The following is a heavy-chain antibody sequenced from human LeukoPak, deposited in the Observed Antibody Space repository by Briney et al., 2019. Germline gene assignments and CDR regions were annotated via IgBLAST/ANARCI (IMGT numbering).Heavy chain of an antibody. CDR3: AGGWDYFDY. V-gene: IGHV3-74*01. Sequence: PGGSLRLSCVASGFTLSSYWMHWVRRAPGKGLVWVSRINSDGSSTSYADSVKGRFTISRDNAKNTLCLQMNSLRAEDTAVYYCAGGWDYFDYWGQGTLVTVSS. CDR1: GFTLSSYW. D-gene: IGHD1-26*01. CDR2: INSDGSST. J-gene: IGHJ4*02.